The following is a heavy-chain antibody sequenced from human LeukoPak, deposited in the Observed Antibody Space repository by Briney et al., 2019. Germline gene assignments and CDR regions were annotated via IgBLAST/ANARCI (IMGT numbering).Heavy chain of an antibody. CDR1: GFTVSSNY. CDR3: ARVEKVPDYYYYMDV. V-gene: IGHV3-53*01. J-gene: IGHJ6*03. Sequence: SGGSLRLSCAASGFTVSSNYMSWVCQAPGKGLEWVSVIYSGGSTYYADSVKGRFTISRDNSKNTLYLQMNSLRAEDTAVYYCARVEKVPDYYYYMDVWGKGSTVTVSS. CDR2: IYSGGST.